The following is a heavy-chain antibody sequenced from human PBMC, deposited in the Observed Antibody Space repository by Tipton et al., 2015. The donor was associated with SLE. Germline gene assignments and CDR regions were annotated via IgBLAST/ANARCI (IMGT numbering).Heavy chain of an antibody. CDR2: INPQTGAT. CDR1: GYTFTDYA. D-gene: IGHD5-18*01. V-gene: IGHV1-2*02. J-gene: IGHJ5*02. CDR3: ASGYTYGPTAFDP. Sequence: QLVQSGSELKKPGASVKVSCKASGYTFTDYALNWVRQAPGQGLEWMGWINPQTGATNYGQRFLGRVTMTRDMAITTFYLELTGLTSDDTAVYYCASGYTYGPTAFDPWGQGTLVTVSS.